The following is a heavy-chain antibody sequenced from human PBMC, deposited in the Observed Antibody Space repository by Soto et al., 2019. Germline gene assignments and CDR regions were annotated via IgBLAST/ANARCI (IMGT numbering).Heavy chain of an antibody. D-gene: IGHD6-19*01. J-gene: IGHJ2*01. CDR1: GFIFSSYS. CDR3: ARDGNRSPTLGRVSAVATLVDSYFDL. CDR2: ILYDGNNK. Sequence: GGSLRLSCAASGFIFSSYSMHWVRQAPGKGLEWVAVILYDGNNKYYADSVKGRFTISIDNFKNTLYLQMNSLRAEDTAVYYCARDGNRSPTLGRVSAVATLVDSYFDLWGRGTLVTVSS. V-gene: IGHV3-30-3*01.